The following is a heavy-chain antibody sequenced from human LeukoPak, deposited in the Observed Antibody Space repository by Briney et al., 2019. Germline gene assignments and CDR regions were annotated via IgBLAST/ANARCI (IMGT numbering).Heavy chain of an antibody. D-gene: IGHD3-22*01. V-gene: IGHV3-21*01. J-gene: IGHJ3*02. Sequence: PGGSLRLSCAASGFTFSSYSTNWVRQALGKGLEWVSSISSSSSYIYYADSVKGRFTISGDNAKNTLYLQMNSLRAEDTAVYYCARVGIYDSSGYLYDAFDIWGQGTMVTVSS. CDR3: ARVGIYDSSGYLYDAFDI. CDR2: ISSSSSYI. CDR1: GFTFSSYS.